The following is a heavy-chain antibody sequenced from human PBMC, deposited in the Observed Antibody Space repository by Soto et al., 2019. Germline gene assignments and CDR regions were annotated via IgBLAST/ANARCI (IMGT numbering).Heavy chain of an antibody. V-gene: IGHV4-31*03. CDR1: GGSISSGGYY. J-gene: IGHJ3*02. Sequence: QVQLQESGPGLVKPSQTLSLTCTVSGGSISSGGYYWSWIRQHPGKGLEWIGYIYYSGSTYYNPSLKSRVTISVDTSKNQFSLKLSSVTAADTAVYYCAREITVNGQLGDAFDIWGQGTMVTVSS. D-gene: IGHD2-8*01. CDR3: AREITVNGQLGDAFDI. CDR2: IYYSGST.